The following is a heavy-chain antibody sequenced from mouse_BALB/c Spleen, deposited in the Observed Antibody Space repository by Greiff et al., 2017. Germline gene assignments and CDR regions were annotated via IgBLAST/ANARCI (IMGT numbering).Heavy chain of an antibody. CDR1: GFNIKDTY. CDR2: IDPANGNT. J-gene: IGHJ4*01. Sequence: VQLQQSGAELVKPGASVKLSCTASGFNIKDTYMHWVKQRPEQGLEWIGRIDPANGNTKYDPKFQGKATITADTSSNTAYLQLSSLTSEDTAVYYCARGGILGYYYAMDYWGQGTSVTVSS. CDR3: ARGGILGYYYAMDY. V-gene: IGHV14-3*02.